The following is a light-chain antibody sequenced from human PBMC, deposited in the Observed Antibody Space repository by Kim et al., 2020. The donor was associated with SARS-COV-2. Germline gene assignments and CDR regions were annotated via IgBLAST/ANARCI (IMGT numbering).Light chain of an antibody. J-gene: IGKJ1*01. Sequence: ASVGDRVTITCRASQGIPNSLAWFQQEPGTAPKSLIYAASSLQSGVPSKFSGSGSGTDFTLTISSLQPEDAATYYCQQYNDFPWTFGQGTKVDIK. V-gene: IGKV1-16*02. CDR3: QQYNDFPWT. CDR1: QGIPNS. CDR2: AAS.